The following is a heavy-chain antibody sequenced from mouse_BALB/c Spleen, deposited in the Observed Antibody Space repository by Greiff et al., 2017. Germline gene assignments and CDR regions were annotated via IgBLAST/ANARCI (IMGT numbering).Heavy chain of an antibody. CDR1: GFTFSSFG. J-gene: IGHJ4*01. CDR2: ISSGSSTI. V-gene: IGHV5-17*02. CDR3: ARYWVDGSGHYYAVDY. Sequence: EVHLVESGGGLVQPGGSRKLSCAASGFTFSSFGMHWVRQAPEKGLEWVAYISSGSSTIYYADTVKGRFTISRDNPKNTLSLQMTSLRSEDTAMYYGARYWVDGSGHYYAVDYWGQGTTVTVSS. D-gene: IGHD1-1*01.